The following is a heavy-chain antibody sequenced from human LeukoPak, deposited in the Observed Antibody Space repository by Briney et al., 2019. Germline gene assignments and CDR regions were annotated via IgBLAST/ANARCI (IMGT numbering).Heavy chain of an antibody. D-gene: IGHD3-16*01. J-gene: IGHJ4*02. V-gene: IGHV1-18*01. CDR1: GYTFTSYG. CDR3: ARGSVGFSMVMFGGAAVRDFDY. CDR2: ISAYNGNT. Sequence: ASVKVSCKTSGYTFTSYGISWVRQAPGQGLEWMGWISAYNGNTNYAQKLQGRVTMTTDTSTSTAYMELRSLRSDDTAVYYCARGSVGFSMVMFGGAAVRDFDYWGQGTLVTVSS.